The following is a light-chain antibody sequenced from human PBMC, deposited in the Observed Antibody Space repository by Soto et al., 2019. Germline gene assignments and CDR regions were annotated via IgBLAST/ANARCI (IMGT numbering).Light chain of an antibody. V-gene: IGLV2-8*01. CDR3: SSYAGSYNWV. CDR2: EVS. CDR1: SSDVGGYKY. Sequence: QSALTQPPSASGSPGQSVTISCTGTSSDVGGYKYVSWYQQHPGKAPKLLIYEVSKRPSGVPDRFSGSKSGNTASLTVSGLQAADEADYHCSSYAGSYNWVFGGGTKLTVL. J-gene: IGLJ3*02.